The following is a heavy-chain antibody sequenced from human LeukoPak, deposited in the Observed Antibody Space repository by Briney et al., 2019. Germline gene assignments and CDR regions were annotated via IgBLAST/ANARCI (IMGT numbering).Heavy chain of an antibody. CDR1: GFTFSSYA. D-gene: IGHD3-3*01. V-gene: IGHV3-30-3*01. Sequence: GGSLRLSCAASGFTFSSYAMHWVRQAPGKGLEWVAVISYDGSNKYYADSVKGRFTISRDNSKNTLYLQMNSLRAEDTAVYYCGRPYNFFFAYWAKEPLVTVSS. CDR2: ISYDGSNK. CDR3: GRPYNFFFAY. J-gene: IGHJ4*02.